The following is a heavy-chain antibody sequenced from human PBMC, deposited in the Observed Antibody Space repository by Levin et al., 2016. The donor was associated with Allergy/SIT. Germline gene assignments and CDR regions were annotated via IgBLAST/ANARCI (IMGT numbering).Heavy chain of an antibody. D-gene: IGHD6-13*01. CDR2: IWYDGSNK. Sequence: GESLKISCAASGFTFSSYGMHWVRQAPGKGLEWVAVIWYDGSNKYYADSVKGRFTISRDNSKNTLYLQMNSLRAEDTAVYYCARVYRSSSGYGMDVWGQGTTVTVSS. CDR3: ARVYRSSSGYGMDV. CDR1: GFTFSSYG. V-gene: IGHV3-33*01. J-gene: IGHJ6*02.